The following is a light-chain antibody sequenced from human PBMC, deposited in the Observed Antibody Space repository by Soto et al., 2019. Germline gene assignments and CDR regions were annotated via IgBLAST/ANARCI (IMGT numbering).Light chain of an antibody. J-gene: IGKJ1*01. V-gene: IGKV1-5*03. CDR3: QQYNRYSGT. CDR1: QSISSW. CDR2: KAS. Sequence: DIQMTQSPSTLSASVGDRVTITCRASQSISSWLAWYQQKPGKAPKLLIYKASSLESGVPSRFRGSGSGTEFTLTISSLQTNDFATYYCQQYNRYSGTFGQGPKVEIK.